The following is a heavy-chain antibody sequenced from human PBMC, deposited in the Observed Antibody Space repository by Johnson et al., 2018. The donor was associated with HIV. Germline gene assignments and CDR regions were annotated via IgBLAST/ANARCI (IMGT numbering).Heavy chain of an antibody. CDR3: ARGRASWELYDAFEI. Sequence: QVQLVESGGGVVQPGMSLRLSCAASGFTFSSYAMHWVRQAPGKGLEWVAVISYDGSNKYYADSVKGRFTISRDNSKNTLYLQMSSLRAGDTAVYYCARGRASWELYDAFEIWGQGTMVIVSS. V-gene: IGHV3-30*04. J-gene: IGHJ3*02. CDR2: ISYDGSNK. CDR1: GFTFSSYA. D-gene: IGHD1-26*01.